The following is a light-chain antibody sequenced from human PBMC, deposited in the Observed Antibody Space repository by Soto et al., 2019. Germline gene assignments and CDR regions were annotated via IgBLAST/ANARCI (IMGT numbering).Light chain of an antibody. CDR3: SSYAGSNNWN. CDR2: EVS. Sequence: QSALTQPPPASGSPGQSVTISCTGTSSDVGGYNYVSWYQQHPGKAPKLMIYEVSKRPSGVPDRFSGSKSGNTASLTVSGLQAEAEADYYCSSYAGSNNWNFGTGTKLTVL. CDR1: SSDVGGYNY. J-gene: IGLJ1*01. V-gene: IGLV2-8*01.